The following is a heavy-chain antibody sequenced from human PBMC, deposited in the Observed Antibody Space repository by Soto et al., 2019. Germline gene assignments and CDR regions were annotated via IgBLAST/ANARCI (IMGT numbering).Heavy chain of an antibody. V-gene: IGHV1-18*04. CDR1: GSPFTSYG. CDR3: ALRHHDFWSGYPFYYGMDV. CDR2: ISAYNGNT. J-gene: IGHJ6*02. D-gene: IGHD3-3*01. Sequence: GXSVKVSCNASGSPFTSYGIIWVRQAPGQGLEWMGWISAYNGNTNYAQKLQCRVTMTTDTSTSTAYMELRSLRSDDTAVYYCALRHHDFWSGYPFYYGMDVWGQGTTGIVSS.